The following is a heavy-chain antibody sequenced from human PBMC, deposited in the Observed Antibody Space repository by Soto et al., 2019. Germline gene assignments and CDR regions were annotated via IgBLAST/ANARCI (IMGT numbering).Heavy chain of an antibody. CDR1: GDSISGSQW. CDR3: ARVISSRDESFDY. D-gene: IGHD2-2*01. J-gene: IGHJ4*02. V-gene: IGHV4-4*02. Sequence: TSETLSLTCGVSGDSISGSQWWGWVRLPPRKGLEWIGEISHTGTTNYNPSLKSRVTMSXVXXXXQXSXNXXXVTAXDTAVDYCARVISSRDESFDYWGQGPVVTVSS. CDR2: ISHTGTT.